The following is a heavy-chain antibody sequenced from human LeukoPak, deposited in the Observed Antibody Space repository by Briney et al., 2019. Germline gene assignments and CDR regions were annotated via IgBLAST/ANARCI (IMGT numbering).Heavy chain of an antibody. CDR1: GGSISSSSYY. CDR3: ARQRGYCSSTSCYKGEWFDP. D-gene: IGHD2-2*02. V-gene: IGHV4-39*01. Sequence: ASETLSLTCTVSGGSISSSSYYWVWIRQPPGKGLEWVGSNYYSGSTYYNPSLKSRVTISVDTSKNQFFLKLSSVTAADTAVYYCARQRGYCSSTSCYKGEWFDPWGQGTLVTVSS. CDR2: NYYSGST. J-gene: IGHJ5*02.